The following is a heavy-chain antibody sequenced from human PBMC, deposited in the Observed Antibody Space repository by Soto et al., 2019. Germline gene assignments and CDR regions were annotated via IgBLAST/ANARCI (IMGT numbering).Heavy chain of an antibody. J-gene: IGHJ4*02. CDR2: ISGSGGST. CDR3: AKAYGGNSDYYFDY. D-gene: IGHD2-21*01. V-gene: IGHV3-23*01. CDR1: GFTFSNCA. Sequence: EVPLLESGGGLVQPGGSLRLSCAASGFTFSNCAMSWVRQAPGKGLEWVSAISGSGGSTYYADSVKGRFTISRDNSKNTLYLQMNTLRAEDTAVYYCAKAYGGNSDYYFDYWGQGTLVTVSS.